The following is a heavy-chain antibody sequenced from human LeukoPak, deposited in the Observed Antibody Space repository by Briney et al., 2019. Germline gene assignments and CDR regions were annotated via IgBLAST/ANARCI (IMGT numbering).Heavy chain of an antibody. CDR2: IYYSGGT. Sequence: PSETLSLTCTVSGGSISSYYWSWIRQPPGKGLEWIGYIYYSGGTNYNPSLKSRVTISVDTSKNQFSLKLSSVTAADTAVYYCARVVVGATYYFDYWGQGTLVTVSS. D-gene: IGHD1-26*01. CDR3: ARVVVGATYYFDY. CDR1: GGSISSYY. J-gene: IGHJ4*02. V-gene: IGHV4-59*01.